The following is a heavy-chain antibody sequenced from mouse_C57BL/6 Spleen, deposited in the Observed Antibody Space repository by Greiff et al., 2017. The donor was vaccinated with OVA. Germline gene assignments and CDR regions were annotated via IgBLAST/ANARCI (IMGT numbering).Heavy chain of an antibody. Sequence: QVQLKQSGAELVRPGTSVKVSCKASGYAFTNYLIEWVKQRPGQGLEWIGVINPGSGGTNYNEKFKGKATLTADKSSSTAYMQLSSLTSEDSAVYFCARPMEPEGDFDYWGQGTTLTVSS. V-gene: IGHV1-54*01. D-gene: IGHD3-3*01. CDR1: GYAFTNYL. J-gene: IGHJ2*01. CDR3: ARPMEPEGDFDY. CDR2: INPGSGGT.